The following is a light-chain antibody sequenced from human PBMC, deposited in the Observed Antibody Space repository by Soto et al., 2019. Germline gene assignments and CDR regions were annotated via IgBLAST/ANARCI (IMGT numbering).Light chain of an antibody. J-gene: IGLJ2*01. CDR1: SSDVGGYNY. CDR3: SSYEGSNNLVL. Sequence: QSALPQPPSASGSPGQSVTISCTGSSSDVGGYNYVSWYQQHPGKAPKLIIYEVNKRPSGVPNRFAGSKSGNTASLTVSGLQAEDEAEYYCSSYEGSNNLVLFGGGTKLTVL. CDR2: EVN. V-gene: IGLV2-8*01.